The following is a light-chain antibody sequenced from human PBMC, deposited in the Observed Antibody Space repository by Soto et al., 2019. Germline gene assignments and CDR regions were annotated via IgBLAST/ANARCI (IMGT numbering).Light chain of an antibody. V-gene: IGLV1-44*01. Sequence: QPVLTQPPSASGTPGQRVTISCSGSSSNIGSNTVNWYQQLPGTAPQLLIYDDHKRPSGVPDRFSGSRSGTSASLAISGLQSEDEADYYCQAYDYSLTASVFGGGTKLTVL. CDR3: QAYDYSLTASV. CDR1: SSNIGSNT. CDR2: DDH. J-gene: IGLJ3*02.